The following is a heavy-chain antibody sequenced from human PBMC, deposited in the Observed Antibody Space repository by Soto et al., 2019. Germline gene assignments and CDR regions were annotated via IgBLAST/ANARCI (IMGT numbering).Heavy chain of an antibody. J-gene: IGHJ6*02. V-gene: IGHV3-30*03. CDR1: GFTFSSYG. CDR2: ISYDGSNK. Sequence: GGSLRLSCAASGFTFSSYGMHWVRQAPGKGLEWVAVISYDGSNKYYADSVKGRFTISRDNSKNTLYLQMNSLRAEDTAVYYCARGVGYYDFWSGYSQGYGMDVWGQGTTVTVS. CDR3: ARGVGYYDFWSGYSQGYGMDV. D-gene: IGHD3-3*01.